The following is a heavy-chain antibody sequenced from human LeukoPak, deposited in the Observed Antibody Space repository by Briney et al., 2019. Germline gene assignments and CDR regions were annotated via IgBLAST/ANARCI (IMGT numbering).Heavy chain of an antibody. CDR1: GFTFSSYI. J-gene: IGHJ4*02. CDR3: AKAYSSGWYDY. Sequence: GGSLRLSCAASGFTFSSYIMNWVRQAPGKGLEWVSSISSSSNYIYYADSVKGRFTISRDNAKNSLYLQMNSLRAEDTAVYYCAKAYSSGWYDYWGQGTLVTVSS. D-gene: IGHD6-19*01. V-gene: IGHV3-21*01. CDR2: ISSSSNYI.